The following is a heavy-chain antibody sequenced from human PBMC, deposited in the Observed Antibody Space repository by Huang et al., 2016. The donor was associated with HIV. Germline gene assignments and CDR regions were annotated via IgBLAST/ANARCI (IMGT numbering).Heavy chain of an antibody. D-gene: IGHD3-22*01. CDR2: MNSDESSS. Sequence: EVQLVESGGGLVQPGGSLRLSCAASGFTFSSYWMHWVRQAPGKGLVWDARMNSDESSSGYADSVKGRLTNSRDNAKNTLDLQMNSLRAEDTAVYYCVRDPRIQSWLNYFDYWGQGTLVSVSS. CDR1: GFTFSSYW. CDR3: VRDPRIQSWLNYFDY. V-gene: IGHV3-74*01. J-gene: IGHJ4*02.